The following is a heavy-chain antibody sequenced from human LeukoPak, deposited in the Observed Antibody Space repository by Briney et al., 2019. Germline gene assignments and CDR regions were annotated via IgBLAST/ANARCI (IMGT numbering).Heavy chain of an antibody. D-gene: IGHD7-27*01. V-gene: IGHV4-39*01. CDR2: ISYSGST. CDR1: GGSISTSIYY. CDR3: ARLYKTGEGRYYFDY. J-gene: IGHJ4*02. Sequence: SETLSLTCTVSGGSISTSIYYWGWIRQPPGKGLESIGSISYSGSTYYNPSLKSRVTISVDTSKNQFSLKLSSLTAADTAVYYCARLYKTGEGRYYFDYWGQGTLVTVSS.